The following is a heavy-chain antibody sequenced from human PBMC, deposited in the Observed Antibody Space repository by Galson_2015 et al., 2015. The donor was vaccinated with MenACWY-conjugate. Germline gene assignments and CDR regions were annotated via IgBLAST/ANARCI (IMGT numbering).Heavy chain of an antibody. J-gene: IGHJ6*03. CDR3: ARAATVTTYAGYYYYMDV. CDR1: GGSISSYY. V-gene: IGHV4-59*01. Sequence: ETLSLTCTVSGGSISSYYWSWLRQPPGKGLEWIGYIYYSGSTNYNPSLKSRVTISVDTSKNQFSLKLSSVTAADTAVYYCARAATVTTYAGYYYYMDVWGKGTTVSVSS. CDR2: IYYSGST. D-gene: IGHD4-17*01.